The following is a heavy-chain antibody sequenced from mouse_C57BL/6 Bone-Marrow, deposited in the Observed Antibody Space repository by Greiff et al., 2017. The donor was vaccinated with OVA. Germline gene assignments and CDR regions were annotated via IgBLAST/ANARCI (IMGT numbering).Heavy chain of an antibody. Sequence: VQRVESGPELVKPGASVKISCKASGYAFSSSWMNWVKQRPGKGLEWIGRIYPGDGDTNYNGKFKGKATLTADKSSSTAYMQLSSLTSEDSAVYYCARSHYGCWYFDVWGTGTTVTVSS. J-gene: IGHJ1*03. D-gene: IGHD1-1*01. CDR2: IYPGDGDT. V-gene: IGHV1-82*01. CDR3: ARSHYGCWYFDV. CDR1: GYAFSSSW.